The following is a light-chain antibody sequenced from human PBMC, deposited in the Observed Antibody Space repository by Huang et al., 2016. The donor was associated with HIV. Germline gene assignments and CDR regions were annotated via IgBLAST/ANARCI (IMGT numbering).Light chain of an antibody. V-gene: IGKV3-11*01. CDR2: DVA. CDR3: HQRTDWPWT. Sequence: EIVLTQSPATLSLSPGKRATLSCRASQSVGSYLACYQQRPGQAPRLLVYDVANRATGIPARFSGSGSGTDFTLTISNLEPEDFAVYYCHQRTDWPWTFGQGTKVELK. J-gene: IGKJ1*01. CDR1: QSVGSY.